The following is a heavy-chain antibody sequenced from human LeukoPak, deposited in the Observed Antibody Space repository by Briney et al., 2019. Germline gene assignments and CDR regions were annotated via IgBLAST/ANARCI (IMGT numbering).Heavy chain of an antibody. CDR2: IYYTGSS. D-gene: IGHD3-22*01. CDR1: GGSIRSSDDY. V-gene: IGHV4-39*07. J-gene: IGHJ6*03. Sequence: SETLSLTCSVPGGSIRSSDDYWGFVRQTPGKGLEWMGSIYYTGSSHYNPSLKSRATISVDTSKNQFSLKLTSVTAADTAVYYCTRAASSGPLFTYHMDVWGKGTTVTVSS. CDR3: TRAASSGPLFTYHMDV.